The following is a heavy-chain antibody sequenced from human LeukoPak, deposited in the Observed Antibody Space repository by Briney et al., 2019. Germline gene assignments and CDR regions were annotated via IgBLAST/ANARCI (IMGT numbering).Heavy chain of an antibody. CDR3: ARYIVATITTYYFDY. Sequence: PSETLSLTCAVSGYSISSGYYWGWIRQPPGKGLEWIGSIYHSGSTYYNPSLKSRVTISVDTSKNQFSLKLSSVTAADTAVYYCARYIVATITTYYFDYWGQGTLVTVPS. V-gene: IGHV4-38-2*01. J-gene: IGHJ4*02. CDR1: GYSISSGYY. CDR2: IYHSGST. D-gene: IGHD5-12*01.